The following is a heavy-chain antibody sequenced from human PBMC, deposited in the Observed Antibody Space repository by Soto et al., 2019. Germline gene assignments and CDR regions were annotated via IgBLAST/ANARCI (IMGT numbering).Heavy chain of an antibody. CDR2: IIPIIGTA. J-gene: IGHJ4*02. CDR1: GGTFNNYA. V-gene: IGHV1-69*01. CDR3: ARGGVDVVATSAFDY. Sequence: QVQLVQSGAEVKKPGSSVKVSCKASGGTFNNYAISWVRQAPGQGLEWMGGIIPIIGTADYAHKFQGRLAISAYESTGTTFMELSSLSSEDTALYYCARGGVDVVATSAFDYWGQGTLVTVSS. D-gene: IGHD5-12*01.